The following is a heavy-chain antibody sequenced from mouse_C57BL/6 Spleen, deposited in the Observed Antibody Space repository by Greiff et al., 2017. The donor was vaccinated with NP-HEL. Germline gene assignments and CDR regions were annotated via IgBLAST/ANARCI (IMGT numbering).Heavy chain of an antibody. D-gene: IGHD1-1*02. CDR3: ARYEDYDYAMDY. CDR1: CCTVTSYW. J-gene: IGHJ4*01. Sequence: QVQLQQPGAYLAKPGVSGKMDCKVFCCTVTSYWSHWVKQRPGRGLEWIGRIPPKSGGTKYNEKFKRKAKLTVDKPSSTAYMQLSSLTSEDSAVYYCARYEDYDYAMDYWGQGTSVTVSS. CDR2: IPPKSGGT. V-gene: IGHV1-72*01.